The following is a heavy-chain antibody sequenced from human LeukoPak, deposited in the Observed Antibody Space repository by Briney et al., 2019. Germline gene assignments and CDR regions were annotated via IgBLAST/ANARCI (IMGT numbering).Heavy chain of an antibody. J-gene: IGHJ6*02. CDR2: ISGSGART. CDR3: ARASCGDECYYVMAV. D-gene: IGHD2-21*01. CDR1: IFPFTRNA. V-gene: IGHV3-23*01. Sequence: GGSLTLSSGPCIFPFTRNAISWVRHATGKGLEGVSGISGSGARTYYADSVKGRFTISRDNSKNTLYLEMNSLRAEDTAIYYCARASCGDECYYVMAVWGQGTTVTVSS.